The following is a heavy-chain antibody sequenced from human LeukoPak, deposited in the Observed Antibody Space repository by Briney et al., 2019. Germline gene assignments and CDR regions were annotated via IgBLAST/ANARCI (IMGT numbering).Heavy chain of an antibody. CDR1: GFTFSSYS. J-gene: IGHJ5*02. Sequence: GGSLRLSCAASGFTFSSYSMNWVRQAPGKGLEWVSSISSSSSYIYYAVSVKGRFTISRDNAKNTLYLQMNSLRAEDTAVYYCARRSTNWFDPWGQGTLVTVSS. V-gene: IGHV3-21*01. CDR2: ISSSSSYI. CDR3: ARRSTNWFDP.